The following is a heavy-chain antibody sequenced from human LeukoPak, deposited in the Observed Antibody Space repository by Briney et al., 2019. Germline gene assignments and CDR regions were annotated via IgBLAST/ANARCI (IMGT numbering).Heavy chain of an antibody. CDR3: ARGDRPYKFDY. V-gene: IGHV4-38-2*02. CDR1: GYSISSGYY. Sequence: SETLTLTCTVSGYSISSGYYWGWSRQPPGKGLEWMGSIYHSGSTYYNPSLKSRVTISVDTSKNHFSLKLSSVTAADTAVYYCARGDRPYKFDYWVQGTLVTVSS. CDR2: IYHSGST. J-gene: IGHJ4*02. D-gene: IGHD5-24*01.